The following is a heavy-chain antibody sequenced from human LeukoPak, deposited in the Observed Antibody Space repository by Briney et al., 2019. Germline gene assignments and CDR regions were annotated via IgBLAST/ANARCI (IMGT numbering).Heavy chain of an antibody. Sequence: SETPSLTCTVSGGSISSGSHYWSWIRQPAGKGLEWIGRIYTSGATNYNPSLKSRVTISVDTSKNQFSLKLSSVTAADTAVYYCAGDRSGRMNWYFDLWGRGTLVTVSS. CDR3: AGDRSGRMNWYFDL. V-gene: IGHV4-61*02. CDR1: GGSISSGSHY. J-gene: IGHJ2*01. CDR2: IYTSGAT. D-gene: IGHD3-10*01.